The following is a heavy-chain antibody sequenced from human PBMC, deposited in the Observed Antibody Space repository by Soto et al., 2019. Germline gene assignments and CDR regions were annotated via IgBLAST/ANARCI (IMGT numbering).Heavy chain of an antibody. CDR1: GGSFSGYY. V-gene: IGHV4-34*01. J-gene: IGHJ6*02. CDR2: INHSGST. D-gene: IGHD1-7*01. Sequence: PSETLSLTCAVYGGSFSGYYWSWIRQPPGKGLEWIGEINHSGSTNYNPSLKSRVTISVDTSKNQFSLKLSSVTAADTAVYYCASTSRTYYGMDVWGQGTTVTVSS. CDR3: ASTSRTYYGMDV.